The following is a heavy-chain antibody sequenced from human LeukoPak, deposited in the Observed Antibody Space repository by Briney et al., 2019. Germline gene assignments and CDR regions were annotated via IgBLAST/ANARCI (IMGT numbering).Heavy chain of an antibody. CDR2: ISAYNGNT. J-gene: IGHJ4*02. V-gene: IGHV1-18*01. Sequence: ASVKVSCKASGYTLTSYGISWVRQAPGQGLEWMGWISAYNGNTNYAQKLQGRVTMTTDTSTSTAYMELRSLRSDDTAVYYCARGVVGCSSTSCYTLGGFDYWGQGTLVTVSS. D-gene: IGHD2-2*02. CDR3: ARGVVGCSSTSCYTLGGFDY. CDR1: GYTLTSYG.